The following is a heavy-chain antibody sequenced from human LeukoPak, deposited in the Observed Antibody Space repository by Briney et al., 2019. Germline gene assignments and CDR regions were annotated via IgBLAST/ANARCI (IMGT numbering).Heavy chain of an antibody. CDR3: TRRGGSNGWGAFDV. CDR2: IGGSGEST. Sequence: PGGSLRLSCAASGFTFNTHTMNWVRQAPGKGLEWVSSIGGSGESTYYADSVKGRFTISRDNSKNTVFLQMNSLSRDDTAVYYCTRRGGSNGWGAFDVWGQGTTITVSS. J-gene: IGHJ3*01. CDR1: GFTFNTHT. D-gene: IGHD2-8*01. V-gene: IGHV3-23*01.